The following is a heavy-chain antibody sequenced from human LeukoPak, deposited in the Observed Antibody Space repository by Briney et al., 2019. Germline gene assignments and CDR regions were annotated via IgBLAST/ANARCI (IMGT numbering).Heavy chain of an antibody. Sequence: ASVNVSCKASGYTFTSYGISWVRQAPGQGLEWMGWISAYNGNTNYAQKLQGRVTMTTDTSTSTAYMELRSLRSDDTAVYYCARVDANRYSSGWYYWGQGTLVTVSS. CDR1: GYTFTSYG. D-gene: IGHD6-19*01. J-gene: IGHJ4*02. CDR2: ISAYNGNT. CDR3: ARVDANRYSSGWYY. V-gene: IGHV1-18*01.